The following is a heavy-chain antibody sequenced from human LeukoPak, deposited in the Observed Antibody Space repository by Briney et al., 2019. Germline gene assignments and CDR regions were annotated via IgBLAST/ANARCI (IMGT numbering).Heavy chain of an antibody. J-gene: IGHJ5*02. CDR3: ARLYHYYDSSGYSNWFDP. V-gene: IGHV5-51*01. Sequence: GESLKISCKVSGYSFTSYWNGWVRQMPGKGLEGMGMIYPGDSDTRYSPSFQGQVTISADKSISTAYLQWSSLKASDTAMYYCARLYHYYDSSGYSNWFDPWGQGTLVTVSS. CDR1: GYSFTSYW. CDR2: IYPGDSDT. D-gene: IGHD3-22*01.